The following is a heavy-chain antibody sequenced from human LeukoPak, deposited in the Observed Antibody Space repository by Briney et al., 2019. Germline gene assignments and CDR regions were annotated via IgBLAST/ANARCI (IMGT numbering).Heavy chain of an antibody. Sequence: PSETLSLTCTVSGGSINSGSYYWAWIRQPPGKGLEWIGSISYGGSTFYNPSLKSRVTISVDTSKNQFSLKLSSVTAADTAVYYCARQGYWAPIWYFDLWGRGTLVTVSS. D-gene: IGHD3-22*01. V-gene: IGHV4-39*01. CDR3: ARQGYWAPIWYFDL. CDR1: GGSINSGSYY. J-gene: IGHJ2*01. CDR2: ISYGGST.